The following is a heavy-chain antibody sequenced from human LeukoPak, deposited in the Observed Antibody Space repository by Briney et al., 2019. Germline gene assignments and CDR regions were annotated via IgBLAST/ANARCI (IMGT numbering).Heavy chain of an antibody. V-gene: IGHV3-30*02. Sequence: GGSLRLSCAASGFTFSSYGMHWVRQAPGKGLEWVAFIRYDGSNEYYADSVKGRFTISRDNSKNTLYLQMNSLRAEDTAVYYCAKDSDYYDSSGYYEYWGQGTLVTVSS. CDR2: IRYDGSNE. CDR1: GFTFSSYG. J-gene: IGHJ4*02. D-gene: IGHD3-22*01. CDR3: AKDSDYYDSSGYYEY.